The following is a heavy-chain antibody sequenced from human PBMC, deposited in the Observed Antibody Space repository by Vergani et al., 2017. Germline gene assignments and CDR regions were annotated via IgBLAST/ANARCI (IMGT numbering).Heavy chain of an antibody. CDR3: AKLLGTSWYVGY. CDR2: IGVRDTT. V-gene: IGHV3-23*01. Sequence: EVQLLESGGGLVQPGGSLRLSCAGSGFTLSNYAMNWVRQAPGKGLEWVSAIGVRDTTYYADSVKGRFTISRAKSKNTVYLQMNSLRAEDTAVYYYAKLLGTSWYVGYGGQGTLVTVSS. CDR1: GFTLSNYA. D-gene: IGHD6-13*01. J-gene: IGHJ4*02.